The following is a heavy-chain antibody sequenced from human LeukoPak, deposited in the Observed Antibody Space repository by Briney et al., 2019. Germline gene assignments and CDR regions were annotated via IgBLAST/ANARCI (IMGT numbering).Heavy chain of an antibody. Sequence: GGSLRLSCAASGFTFSSYSMNWVRQAPGKGLEWVSSISSSSSYIYYADSVKGRFTISRDNSKNTLYLQMNSLRAEDTAVYYCAKDQNYDILTGYYTGPLDYWGQGTLVTVSS. D-gene: IGHD3-9*01. CDR3: AKDQNYDILTGYYTGPLDY. V-gene: IGHV3-21*04. J-gene: IGHJ4*02. CDR2: ISSSSSYI. CDR1: GFTFSSYS.